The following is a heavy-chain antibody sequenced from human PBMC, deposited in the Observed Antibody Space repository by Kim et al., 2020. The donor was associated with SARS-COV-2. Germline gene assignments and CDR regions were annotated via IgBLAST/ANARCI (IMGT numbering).Heavy chain of an antibody. Sequence: ASVKVSCKASGYTFTSYYMHWVRQAPGQGLEWMGIINPSGGSTSYAQKFQGRVTMTRDTSTSTVYMELSSLRSEDTAVYYCARGPIAAAGRTPFAYWGQGTLVTVSS. CDR3: ARGPIAAAGRTPFAY. CDR2: INPSGGST. D-gene: IGHD6-13*01. CDR1: GYTFTSYY. J-gene: IGHJ4*02. V-gene: IGHV1-46*01.